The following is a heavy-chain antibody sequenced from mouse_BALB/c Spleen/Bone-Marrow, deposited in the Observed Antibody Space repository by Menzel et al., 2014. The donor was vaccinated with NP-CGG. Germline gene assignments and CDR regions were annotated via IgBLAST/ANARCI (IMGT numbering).Heavy chain of an antibody. CDR1: GFSLTSYG. Sequence: QVQLQQSGPGLVAPSQSLSITCTVSGFSLTSYGVHWVRQPPGKVLEWLGVIWAGGSTNYNSALMSRLSISKDNSKSQVFLKMNSLQTDDTAMYYCARGSYYERAMDYWGQGTSVTVSS. CDR3: ARGSYYERAMDY. J-gene: IGHJ4*01. CDR2: IWAGGST. D-gene: IGHD1-1*01. V-gene: IGHV2-9*02.